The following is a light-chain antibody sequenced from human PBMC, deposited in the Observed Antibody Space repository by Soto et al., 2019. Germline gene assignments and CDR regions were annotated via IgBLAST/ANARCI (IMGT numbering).Light chain of an antibody. V-gene: IGKV3-20*01. CDR2: AAS. CDR1: QSVSRNY. CDR3: QQYGSAPRT. Sequence: EIVLTQSPGTLSLSPGDRATLSCRASQSVSRNYLAWCQQKPGQAPRLLIYAASSRISGIPDRFSGSGSGTDFTLTISRLEPEDFAVYHCQQYGSAPRTFGQGTKVEIK. J-gene: IGKJ1*01.